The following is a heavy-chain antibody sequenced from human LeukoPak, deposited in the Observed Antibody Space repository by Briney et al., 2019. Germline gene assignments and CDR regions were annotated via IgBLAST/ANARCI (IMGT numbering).Heavy chain of an antibody. CDR2: INHSGST. D-gene: IGHD1-26*01. V-gene: IGHV4-34*01. Sequence: PSETLSLTCAVYGGSFSGYYWSWIRQPPGKGLEWIGEINHSGSTNYNPSLKSRVTISVDTSKNQFSLKLSSVTAADTAVYYCAREVEVGVHESEALWGQGTLVTVSS. CDR3: AREVEVGVHESEAL. J-gene: IGHJ4*02. CDR1: GGSFSGYY.